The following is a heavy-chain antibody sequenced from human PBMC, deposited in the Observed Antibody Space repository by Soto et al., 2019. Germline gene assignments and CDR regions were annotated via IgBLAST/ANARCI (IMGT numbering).Heavy chain of an antibody. CDR3: ARGLPNFSSFDT. CDR1: GFTFSSYW. CDR2: VSSDGSRT. V-gene: IGHV3-74*01. Sequence: EVQLVESGGGLVQPGESLRLSCAASGFTFSSYWMHWIRQAPGKGLVRVSRVSSDGSRTFYANSVKGRLTNSRDNAKNTLYLLMKSLSDEETAVYYCARGLPNFSSFDTWGQGTLVTVSS. J-gene: IGHJ4*02. D-gene: IGHD5-12*01.